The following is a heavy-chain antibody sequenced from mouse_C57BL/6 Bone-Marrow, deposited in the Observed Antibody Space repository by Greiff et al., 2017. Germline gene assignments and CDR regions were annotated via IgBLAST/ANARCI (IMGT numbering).Heavy chain of an antibody. CDR2: IDPSDSYT. D-gene: IGHD2-3*01. V-gene: IGHV1-69*01. CDR3: ARGGLLRAWVAY. CDR1: GYTFTSYW. J-gene: IGHJ3*01. Sequence: QVQLQQPGAELVMPGASVKLSCKASGYTFTSYWMHWVKQRPGQGLEWIGEIDPSDSYTNYNQKFKGKSTFTVDKSSSTAYMQLSSLTSEDSAVYYCARGGLLRAWVAYWGQGTLVTVSA.